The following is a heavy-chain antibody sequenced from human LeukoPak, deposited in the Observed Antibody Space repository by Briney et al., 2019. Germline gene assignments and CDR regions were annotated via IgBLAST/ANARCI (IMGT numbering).Heavy chain of an antibody. CDR2: ISGSGGST. CDR1: GFTFSSYA. CDR3: AKGFLSIAVAAFYYYGMDV. J-gene: IGHJ6*02. V-gene: IGHV3-23*01. D-gene: IGHD6-19*01. Sequence: GGSLRLSCAASGFTFSSYAMSWVRQAPGKGLEWVSAISGSGGSTYYADSVKGRFTISRDNSKNTLYLQMNSLRAEDTAVYYCAKGFLSIAVAAFYYYGMDVSGQGTTVTVSS.